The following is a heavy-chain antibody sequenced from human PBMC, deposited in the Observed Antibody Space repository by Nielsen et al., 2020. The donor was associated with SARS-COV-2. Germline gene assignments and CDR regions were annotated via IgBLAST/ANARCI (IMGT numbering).Heavy chain of an antibody. D-gene: IGHD2-15*01. CDR1: GFTSSDYA. CDR3: AKQESQPGYCSGDNCFPHDY. CDR2: ISTNGAGT. J-gene: IGHJ4*02. V-gene: IGHV3-23*01. Sequence: GESLKISCVASGFTSSDYAISWVRQPPGKGLEWVSSISTNGAGTYYAESVKGRFTISRDNSNNTLYLQMNSLRAGDTAVYYCAKQESQPGYCSGDNCFPHDYWGQGTLVTVSS.